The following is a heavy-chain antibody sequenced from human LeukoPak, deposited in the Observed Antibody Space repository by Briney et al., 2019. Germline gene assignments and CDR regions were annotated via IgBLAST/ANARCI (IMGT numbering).Heavy chain of an antibody. Sequence: GGSLRLSCAASGFTFSSYWMSWVRQAPGKGLEWVSFISSNSRTIYYADSVKGRFTISRDNAKNSLYLQMNSLRAEDTAVYYCARSLIEMATRPYAFDIWGQGTMVTVSS. CDR3: ARSLIEMATRPYAFDI. D-gene: IGHD5-24*01. V-gene: IGHV3-48*01. J-gene: IGHJ3*02. CDR2: ISSNSRTI. CDR1: GFTFSSYW.